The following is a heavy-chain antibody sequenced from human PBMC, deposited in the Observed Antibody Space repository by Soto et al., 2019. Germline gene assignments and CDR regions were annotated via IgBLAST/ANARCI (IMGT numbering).Heavy chain of an antibody. CDR2: VSKDNRPA. D-gene: IGHD1-1*01. Sequence: GGSLRLSCAASGFTFTDYSMNWVRQAPGKGLEWLGYVSKDNRPAYYADSVKGRFTVTRDNAKNSVFLQMNGLSAEDTALYYCARGGYRSPPHWFDYWARGTLDPVSS. CDR1: GFTFTDYS. CDR3: ARGGYRSPPHWFDY. J-gene: IGHJ4*02. V-gene: IGHV3-48*01.